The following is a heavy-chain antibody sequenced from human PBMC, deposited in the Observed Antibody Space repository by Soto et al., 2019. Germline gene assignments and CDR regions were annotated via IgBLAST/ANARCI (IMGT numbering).Heavy chain of an antibody. J-gene: IGHJ3*02. Sequence: PGGSLRLSCAASGFTFSSYAMHWVRQAPGKGLEWVAVISYDGSNKYYADSVKGRFTISRDNSKNTLYLQMNSLRAEDTAVYYCARDNPSGVPAAYDAFDIWGQGTMVTVSS. V-gene: IGHV3-30-3*01. D-gene: IGHD2-2*01. CDR3: ARDNPSGVPAAYDAFDI. CDR2: ISYDGSNK. CDR1: GFTFSSYA.